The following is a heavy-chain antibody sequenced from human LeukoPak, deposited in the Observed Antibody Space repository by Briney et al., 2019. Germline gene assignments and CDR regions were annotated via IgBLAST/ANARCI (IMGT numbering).Heavy chain of an antibody. V-gene: IGHV3-21*01. CDR1: GFTFSDYN. Sequence: GGSLRLSCAASGFTFSDYNMNWVRQAPGKGLEWVSSITSSGSHIYYADSVRGRFTISRDNAKNSLYLQMNSLRAEDTAVYYCAKTSHYWGQGTLVTVSS. CDR3: AKTSHY. J-gene: IGHJ4*02. D-gene: IGHD1-14*01. CDR2: ITSSGSHI.